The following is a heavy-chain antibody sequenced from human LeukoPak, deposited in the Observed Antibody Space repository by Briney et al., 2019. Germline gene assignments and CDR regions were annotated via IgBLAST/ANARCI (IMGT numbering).Heavy chain of an antibody. Sequence: SVKVSCKASEGTFSSYAISWVRQAPGQGLEWMGRIVPIFGTANYAQKFQGRVTITTDESTSTAYMELSSLRSEDTAVYYCARVPYSGSYPNYFDYWGQGTLVTVSS. D-gene: IGHD1-26*01. CDR1: EGTFSSYA. CDR2: IVPIFGTA. V-gene: IGHV1-69*05. J-gene: IGHJ4*02. CDR3: ARVPYSGSYPNYFDY.